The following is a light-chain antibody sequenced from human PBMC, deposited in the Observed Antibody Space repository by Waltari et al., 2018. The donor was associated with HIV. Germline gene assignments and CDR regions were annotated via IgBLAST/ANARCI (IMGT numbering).Light chain of an antibody. CDR3: MQCTHWPFT. V-gene: IGKV2-30*01. J-gene: IGKJ3*01. CDR2: EVP. Sequence: DVVMTQSPLSLSVTLGQTASISCRASQSLVFSDGNTYLNWFQQRPGQSPRRLIHEVPDRVCGVTDRLRGSGSGTDFTLKISRVEAEDVGVYYCMQCTHWPFTFGPGTKVDIK. CDR1: QSLVFSDGNTY.